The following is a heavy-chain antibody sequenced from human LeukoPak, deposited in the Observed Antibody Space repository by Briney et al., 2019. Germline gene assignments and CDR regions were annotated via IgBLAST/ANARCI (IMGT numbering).Heavy chain of an antibody. CDR1: GFSLSTSGVG. J-gene: IGHJ4*02. CDR2: IYWNDDK. V-gene: IGHV2-5*01. CDR3: AHSKVHGRITMIVVVRPYPYYFDY. Sequence: SGPTLVKPTQTLTLTCTFSGFSLSTSGVGVGWIRQPPGKALEWLALIYWNDDKRYSPSLKSRLTITKDTSKNQVVLTMTNMDPVDTATYYCAHSKVHGRITMIVVVRPYPYYFDYWGQGTLVTVSS. D-gene: IGHD3-22*01.